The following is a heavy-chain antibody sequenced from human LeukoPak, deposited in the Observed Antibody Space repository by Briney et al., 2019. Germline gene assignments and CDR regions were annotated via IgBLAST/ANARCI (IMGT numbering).Heavy chain of an antibody. D-gene: IGHD5-24*01. Sequence: GGSLRLSCAASGFTFSSYWMSWVRQAPGKGLEWVANIKQDGSEKYYVDSVKGRFTISRDNAKNSLYLQMNSLRAEDTAVYYCARGRDGYNLVDAFDIWGQGIMVTVSS. CDR3: ARGRDGYNLVDAFDI. J-gene: IGHJ3*02. CDR2: IKQDGSEK. V-gene: IGHV3-7*01. CDR1: GFTFSSYW.